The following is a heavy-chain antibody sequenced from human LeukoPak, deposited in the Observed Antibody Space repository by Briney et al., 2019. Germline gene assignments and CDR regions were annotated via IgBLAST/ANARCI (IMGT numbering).Heavy chain of an antibody. Sequence: SVKVSCTASGYTFTSYAISWVRQAPGQGLEWMGGIIPIFGTANYAQKFQGRVTITADESTSTAYMELSSLRSEDTAVYYCARGGSTTVTTFIDYWGQGTLVTVSS. CDR1: GYTFTSYA. V-gene: IGHV1-69*13. J-gene: IGHJ4*02. CDR3: ARGGSTTVTTFIDY. D-gene: IGHD4-17*01. CDR2: IIPIFGTA.